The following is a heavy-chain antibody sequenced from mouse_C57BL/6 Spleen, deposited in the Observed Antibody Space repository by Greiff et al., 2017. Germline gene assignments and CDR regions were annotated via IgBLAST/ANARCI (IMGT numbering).Heavy chain of an antibody. D-gene: IGHD1-1*01. CDR2: IDPSARET. CDR3: ARSAITTVVGDYAMDY. V-gene: IGHV1-52*01. J-gene: IGHJ4*01. Sequence: QVQLQQPGAELVRPGSSVKLSCKASGYTFTSYWMHWVKQRPIQGLEWIGNIDPSARETHYNQKFKDKATLTVDKSSSTAYMQLSSLTSDDSAVYYCARSAITTVVGDYAMDYWGQGTSVTVSS. CDR1: GYTFTSYW.